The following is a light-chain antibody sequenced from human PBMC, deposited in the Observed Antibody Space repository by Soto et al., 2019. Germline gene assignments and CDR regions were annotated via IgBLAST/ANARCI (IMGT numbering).Light chain of an antibody. CDR2: AAS. CDR1: QAISTW. V-gene: IGKV1D-12*01. J-gene: IGKJ1*01. Sequence: DIQMTQSPSSVSASVGDRVTITCRASQAISTWLAWYQQKPGKAPKLLIYAASNLQTGVPSRFSGRGSGPDFTLTISSLQPEDFATYYRQQANSFPRTFGQGTKVEIK. CDR3: QQANSFPRT.